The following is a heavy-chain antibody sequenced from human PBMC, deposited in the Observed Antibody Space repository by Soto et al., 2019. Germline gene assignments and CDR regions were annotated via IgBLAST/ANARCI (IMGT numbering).Heavy chain of an antibody. J-gene: IGHJ4*02. CDR1: GFTLDKYT. V-gene: IGHV3-23*05. CDR2: SFSSGGT. CDR3: ARDREPDGIRTFDS. D-gene: IGHD1-20*01. Sequence: PGGSLRLSCAAFGFTLDKYTMGWVRQAPGKGLEWVAESFSSGGTQYADSVKGRFTISRDNSRNMVFLQMNGLRVEDTALYYCARDREPDGIRTFDSWGQGALVTVSS.